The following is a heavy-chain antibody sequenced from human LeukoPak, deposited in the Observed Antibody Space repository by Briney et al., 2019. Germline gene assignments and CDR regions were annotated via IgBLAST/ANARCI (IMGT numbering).Heavy chain of an antibody. D-gene: IGHD4-23*01. V-gene: IGHV4-4*07. Sequence: SETLSLTCTVSGDSSNNYYWSWIRQPAGKGLEWIGRIYTSRSTNYNPSLKSRVTMSVDTSKNQFSLKLSSVTAADTAVYYCARVLRWGFDYWGQGTLVTVSS. CDR1: GDSSNNYY. J-gene: IGHJ4*02. CDR2: IYTSRST. CDR3: ARVLRWGFDY.